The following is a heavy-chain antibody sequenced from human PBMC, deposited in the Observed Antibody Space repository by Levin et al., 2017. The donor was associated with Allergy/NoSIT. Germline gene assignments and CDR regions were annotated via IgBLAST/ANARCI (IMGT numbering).Heavy chain of an antibody. CDR2: IYPGDSDT. CDR3: ARRGTRDYYYYMDV. J-gene: IGHJ6*03. CDR1: GYSFTSYW. V-gene: IGHV5-51*01. D-gene: IGHD1-1*01. Sequence: SLRLSCQGSGYSFTSYWIGWVRQMPGKGLEWMGIIYPGDSDTRYSPSFQGQVTISADKSISTAYLQWSSLKASDTAIYYCARRGTRDYYYYMDVWGKGTTVTVSS.